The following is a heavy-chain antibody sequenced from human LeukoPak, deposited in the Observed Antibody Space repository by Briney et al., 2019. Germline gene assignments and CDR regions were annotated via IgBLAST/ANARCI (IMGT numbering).Heavy chain of an antibody. V-gene: IGHV5-51*01. D-gene: IGHD6-13*01. CDR3: ARAGFSRSYNDGAY. Sequence: GESLKISCKGSGYSFTTYCIGWVRQMPGNGLEWMGIICPGDSDTRYSPSLQGQVTISADKSISTAYLQWSSLKASDTAMYYCARAGFSRSYNDGAYWGQGTLVSVSS. CDR1: GYSFTTYC. J-gene: IGHJ4*02. CDR2: ICPGDSDT.